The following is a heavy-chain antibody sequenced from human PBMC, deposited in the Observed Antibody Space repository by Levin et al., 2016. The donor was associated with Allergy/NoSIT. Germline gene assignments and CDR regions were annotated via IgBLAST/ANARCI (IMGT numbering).Heavy chain of an antibody. V-gene: IGHV3-72*01. Sequence: GGSLRLSCAASGFIFSDYYMDWVRQAPGKGLEWVARSRNRAKSYTTEYAASVKGRFTISRDDSKDSLYLQMNSLKTEDTAVYYCARRGGCGDYCPLDHWGQGALVTVSS. J-gene: IGHJ4*02. CDR1: GFIFSDYY. D-gene: IGHD5-12*01. CDR3: ARRGGCGDYCPLDH. CDR2: SRNRAKSYTT.